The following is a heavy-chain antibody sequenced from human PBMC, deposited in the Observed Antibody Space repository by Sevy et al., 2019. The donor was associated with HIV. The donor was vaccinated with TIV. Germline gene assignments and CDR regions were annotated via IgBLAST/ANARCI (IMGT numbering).Heavy chain of an antibody. D-gene: IGHD3-22*01. CDR1: GKKVTQLA. CDR3: ATTKDYYESSGSPFDD. Sequence: ASVKVSCKVSGKKVTQLAMHWVRQAPGKGLEWMATFDPEDGETFYAQNFQGRVTMTEDTSRDTAYMELSSLRSEDEAVYYCATTKDYYESSGSPFDDWGQGTLVTVSS. CDR2: FDPEDGET. J-gene: IGHJ4*02. V-gene: IGHV1-24*01.